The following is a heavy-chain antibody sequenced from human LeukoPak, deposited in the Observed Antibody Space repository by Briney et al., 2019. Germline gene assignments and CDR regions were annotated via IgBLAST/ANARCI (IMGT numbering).Heavy chain of an antibody. J-gene: IGHJ4*02. CDR2: IIPILGIA. V-gene: IGHV1-69*04. Sequence: SVKVSCKASGGTFSSYAISWVRQAPGQGLEWMGRIIPILGIANYAQKFQGRVTITADKSTSTAYMELSSLRSEDTAVYYCAIVPPRRDGYNLRNDYWGQGTLVTVSS. CDR3: AIVPPRRDGYNLRNDY. CDR1: GGTFSSYA. D-gene: IGHD5-24*01.